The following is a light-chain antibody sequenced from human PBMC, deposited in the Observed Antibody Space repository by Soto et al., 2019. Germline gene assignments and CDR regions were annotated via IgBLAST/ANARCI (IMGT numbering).Light chain of an antibody. CDR2: GAS. CDR3: QQYAGSPRT. J-gene: IGKJ1*01. V-gene: IGKV3-20*01. Sequence: EVVLTQSPGTLSLSPVERATLSCMASQSVPSSNLAWYQQKPGQAPRLLMYGASTRATGIPARFSGSGSGTDFTLTISSLEPEDFAVYFCQQYAGSPRTFGQGTKVDIK. CDR1: QSVPSSN.